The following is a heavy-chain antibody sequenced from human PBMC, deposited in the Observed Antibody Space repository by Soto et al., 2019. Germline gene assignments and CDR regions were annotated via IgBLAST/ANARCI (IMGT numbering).Heavy chain of an antibody. D-gene: IGHD3-22*01. J-gene: IGHJ4*02. CDR3: ARDTDPYDSSGYYNHCFDY. V-gene: IGHV3-11*01. CDR1: GFTFSDYY. Sequence: GGSLRLSCAASGFTFSDYYMSWIRQAPGKGLEWVSYISSSGSTIYYADSVKGRFTISRDNAKNSLYLQMNSLRAEDTAVYYCARDTDPYDSSGYYNHCFDYWGQGTLVTVS. CDR2: ISSSGSTI.